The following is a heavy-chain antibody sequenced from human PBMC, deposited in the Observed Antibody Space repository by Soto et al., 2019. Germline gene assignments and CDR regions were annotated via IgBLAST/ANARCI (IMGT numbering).Heavy chain of an antibody. Sequence: QITLKESGPPLVKPTQTLTLTCTFSGFSLSTSGVGVGWMRQPPGKALEWLALIYWDDDKRYSPSLKSRLTLTKDTSKNRVVLTMTNMDPVDTATYYCAHSRRSSWYPVWGQGTLVTVFS. J-gene: IGHJ4*02. CDR3: AHSRRSSWYPV. D-gene: IGHD6-13*01. CDR2: IYWDDDK. V-gene: IGHV2-5*02. CDR1: GFSLSTSGVG.